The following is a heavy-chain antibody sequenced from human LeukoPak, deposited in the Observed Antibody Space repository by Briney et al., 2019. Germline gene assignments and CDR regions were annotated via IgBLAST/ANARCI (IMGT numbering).Heavy chain of an antibody. CDR3: AKPTRGSGSFLIDY. J-gene: IGHJ4*02. D-gene: IGHD1-26*01. CDR2: IWNDGSYE. V-gene: IGHV3-33*03. Sequence: GGSLRLSCAASGFTFSSVGMHWVRQAPGNGRGCLAVIWNDGSYEYYGDPVKGRFTISRDNSKNTLYLQMNNLRADDTAVYFCAKPTRGSGSFLIDYWGQGTLVTVSS. CDR1: GFTFSSVG.